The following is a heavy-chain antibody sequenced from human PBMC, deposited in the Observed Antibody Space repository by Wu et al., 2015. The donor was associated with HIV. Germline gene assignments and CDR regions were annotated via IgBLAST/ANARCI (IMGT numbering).Heavy chain of an antibody. D-gene: IGHD3-10*01. CDR2: INPNSGGT. CDR3: ARGYYYGSGSYYASLDY. V-gene: IGHV1-2*02. CDR1: GYTFTGYY. Sequence: QVQLVQSGAEVKKPGASVKVSCKASGYTFTGYYMHWVRQAPGQGLEWMGWINPNSGGTNYAQKFQGRVTMTRDTSISTAYMELSRLRSDDTAVYYCARGYYYGSGSYYASLDYWGQGTLVTVSS. J-gene: IGHJ4*02.